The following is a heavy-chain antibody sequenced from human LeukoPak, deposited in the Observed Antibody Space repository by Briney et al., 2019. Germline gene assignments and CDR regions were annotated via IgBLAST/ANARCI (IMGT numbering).Heavy chain of an antibody. CDR1: GFTSANYA. J-gene: IGHJ4*02. CDR2: IRSTGDNT. CDR3: AKGHYIV. Sequence: PGGSLRLSCATPGFTSANYAMGWVRQAPGTGLEWVSSIRSTGDNTYYADSVKGRFTISRDNSKNTLYLQMNSLRAEDTAIYYCAKGHYIVGGQGTLVTVSS. V-gene: IGHV3-23*01. D-gene: IGHD5-12*01.